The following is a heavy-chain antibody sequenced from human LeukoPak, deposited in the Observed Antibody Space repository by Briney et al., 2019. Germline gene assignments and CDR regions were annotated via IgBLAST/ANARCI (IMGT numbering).Heavy chain of an antibody. CDR2: ISGSGGST. CDR1: GFTFSSYA. D-gene: IGHD1-26*01. J-gene: IGHJ4*02. CDR3: ASRQWELLPYFDY. Sequence: GGSLRLSCAASGFTFSSYAMSWVRQAPGKGLEWVSAISGSGGSTYYADSVKGRFTISRDNAKNSLYLQMNSLRDEDTAVYYCASRQWELLPYFDYWGQGTLVTVSS. V-gene: IGHV3-23*01.